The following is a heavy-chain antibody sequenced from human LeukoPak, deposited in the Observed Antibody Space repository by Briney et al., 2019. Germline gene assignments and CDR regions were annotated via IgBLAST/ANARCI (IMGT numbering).Heavy chain of an antibody. CDR1: GFTFSSYW. V-gene: IGHV3-7*03. J-gene: IGHJ4*02. CDR2: IKQDGSEK. CDR3: ARRYFDY. Sequence: GGSLRLSCAASGFTFSSYWMSWVRQAPGKGLQGVDNIKQDGSEKYYGDSVKGRFAISRDNSKNSLYLQMNSLRAEDTAVYYCARRYFDYWGQGTLVTVSS. D-gene: IGHD3-9*01.